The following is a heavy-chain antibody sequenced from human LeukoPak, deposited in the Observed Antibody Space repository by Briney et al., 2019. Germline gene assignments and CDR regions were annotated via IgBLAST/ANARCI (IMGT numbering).Heavy chain of an antibody. J-gene: IGHJ5*02. Sequence: SQTLSLTCTVSGGSISSGGYYWSWIRQPPGKGLEWIGYIYHSGSTYYNPSLKSRVTISVDRSKNQFSLKLSSVTAADTAVYYCARVPPLYGGPSVWFDPWGQGTLVTVSS. CDR3: ARVPPLYGGPSVWFDP. CDR1: GGSISSGGYY. CDR2: IYHSGST. D-gene: IGHD4-17*01. V-gene: IGHV4-30-2*01.